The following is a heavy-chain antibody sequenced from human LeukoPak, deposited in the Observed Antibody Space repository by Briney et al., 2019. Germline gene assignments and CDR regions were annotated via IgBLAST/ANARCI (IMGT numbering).Heavy chain of an antibody. V-gene: IGHV3-23*01. CDR1: GFTFNTHA. D-gene: IGHD3-10*01. J-gene: IGHJ1*01. CDR2: LTRTGRTT. CDR3: AKDRPNFYEASGSYYKMKGAF. Sequence: GGSLRLSCAASGFTFNTHAMSWVRQAPEKGLEWVSSLTRTGRTTYYADSVKGRFTISRDNLKNTVYLQMNSLRGEDTAIYYCAKDRPNFYEASGSYYKMKGAFWGQGTLVTVSS.